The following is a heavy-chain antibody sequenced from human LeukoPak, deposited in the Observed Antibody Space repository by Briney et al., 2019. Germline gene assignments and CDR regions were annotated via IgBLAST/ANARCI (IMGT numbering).Heavy chain of an antibody. CDR2: TSSYGTTK. J-gene: IGHJ1*01. D-gene: IGHD2-21*01. Sequence: PGGSLRLSCAASGFTFSDYYMSWIRQAPGKGLEWVSYTSSYGTTKHYADSVRGRFTISRDNTRNSLYLQMNSLRAEDTAVYYCAREYCGGDCYSQYFQHWGQGTLVTVSS. V-gene: IGHV3-11*04. CDR3: AREYCGGDCYSQYFQH. CDR1: GFTFSDYY.